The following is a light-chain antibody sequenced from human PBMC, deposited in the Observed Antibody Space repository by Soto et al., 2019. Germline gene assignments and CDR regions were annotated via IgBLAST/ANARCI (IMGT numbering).Light chain of an antibody. CDR3: QQYGSSTQ. Sequence: EIVLTQSPGTLSLSPGERATLSCRASQSVSSNSLAWYQQKPGQAPRLLIYGASSWATGIPDRFSGSGSGTDFTLTISRLEPEDFAVYYCQQYGSSTQFGQGTKVEIK. J-gene: IGKJ1*01. CDR1: QSVSSNS. CDR2: GAS. V-gene: IGKV3-20*01.